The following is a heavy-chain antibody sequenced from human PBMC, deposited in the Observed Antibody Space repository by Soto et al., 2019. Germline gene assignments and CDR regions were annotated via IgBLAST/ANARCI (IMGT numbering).Heavy chain of an antibody. CDR1: GFSISSNY. CDR2: LYSGGTS. V-gene: IGHV3-53*02. Sequence: EVQLVETGGGLIQPGGSLRLSCAASGFSISSNYMTWVRQAPGKGLEWVSLLYSGGTSYYADSVKGRFTISRDNSKNTLFLQMNRLKTEDTAVYYCARVQQVSTIRGVQGFDYWGQGTLVTVSS. CDR3: ARVQQVSTIRGVQGFDY. J-gene: IGHJ4*02. D-gene: IGHD3-10*01.